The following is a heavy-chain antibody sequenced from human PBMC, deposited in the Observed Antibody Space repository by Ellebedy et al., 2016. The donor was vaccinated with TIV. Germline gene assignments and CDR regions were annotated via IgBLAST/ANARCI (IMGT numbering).Heavy chain of an antibody. CDR1: GFTFSSYA. J-gene: IGHJ6*02. CDR2: ISYDGSNK. V-gene: IGHV3-30-3*01. Sequence: GESLKISCAASGFTFSSYAMHWVRQAPGKGLEWVAVISYDGSNKYYADSVKGRFTISRDNSKNTLYLQMNSLRAEDTAVYYCARNRPISSGMDVWGQGTTVTVSS. CDR3: ARNRPISSGMDV. D-gene: IGHD3-3*01.